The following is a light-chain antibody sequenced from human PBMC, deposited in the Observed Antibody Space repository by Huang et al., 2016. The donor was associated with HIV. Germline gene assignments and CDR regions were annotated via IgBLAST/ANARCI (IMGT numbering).Light chain of an antibody. CDR3: QQYYSLPLT. J-gene: IGKJ4*01. CDR1: QSVLYRSNNKNY. V-gene: IGKV4-1*01. CDR2: WAS. Sequence: DIVMTQSPDSLAVSLGERATINCKSSQSVLYRSNNKNYLAWYQQKPGQPPKLLIYWASTRESGVPDRFSGSGSGTDFTLTISNLQAEDVAIYYCQQYYSLPLTFGGGTKVEIK.